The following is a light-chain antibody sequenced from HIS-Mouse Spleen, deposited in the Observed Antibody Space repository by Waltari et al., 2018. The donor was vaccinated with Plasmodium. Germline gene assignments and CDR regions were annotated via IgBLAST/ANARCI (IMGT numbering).Light chain of an antibody. V-gene: IGLV3-1*01. J-gene: IGLJ1*01. CDR1: KLGDKY. CDR2: QDS. CDR3: QAWDSSTDYV. Sequence: SYELTQPPSVSVSPGQTASITCSGDKLGDKYACWYQQKPGQSPVLVIYQDSKRPSGSAERVSGSNSGNTATLTISGTQAMDEADYYCQAWDSSTDYVFGTGTKFTVL.